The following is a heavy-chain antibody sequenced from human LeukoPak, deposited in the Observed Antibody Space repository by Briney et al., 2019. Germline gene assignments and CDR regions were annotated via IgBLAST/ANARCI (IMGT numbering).Heavy chain of an antibody. Sequence: PSETLSLTCTVSGGSISSYYWSWIRQPARKGLEWIGRIYTSGGTNYNPPPKRRVTMSVDTSKKQFSLKLSSVTAADTAVYYCARDSTNWDSCGYYSIPFDYWGQGTLVTVSA. J-gene: IGHJ4*02. CDR2: IYTSGGT. CDR3: ARDSTNWDSCGYYSIPFDY. CDR1: GGSISSYY. D-gene: IGHD3-22*01. V-gene: IGHV4-4*07.